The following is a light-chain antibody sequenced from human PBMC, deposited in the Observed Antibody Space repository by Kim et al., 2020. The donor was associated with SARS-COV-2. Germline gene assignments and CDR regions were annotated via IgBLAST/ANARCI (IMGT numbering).Light chain of an antibody. V-gene: IGKV3-15*01. CDR1: QSGSSN. CDR3: QQYNNGPYT. Sequence: SVSPGERATLSCRASQSGSSNVAWYQQKPGQAPRLLIYGASTRATGIPTRVSGSGSGTEFTLTISSLQSEDFAVYSCQQYNNGPYTFGQGTKLEI. J-gene: IGKJ2*01. CDR2: GAS.